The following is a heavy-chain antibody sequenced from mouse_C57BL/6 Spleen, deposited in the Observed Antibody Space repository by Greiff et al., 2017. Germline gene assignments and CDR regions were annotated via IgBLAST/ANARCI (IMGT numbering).Heavy chain of an antibody. D-gene: IGHD6-1*01. V-gene: IGHV5-6*01. CDR1: GFTFSSYG. J-gene: IGHJ3*01. CDR2: ISSGGSYT. CDR3: AASEGFAY. Sequence: EVKLMESGGDLVKPGGSLKLSCAASGFTFSSYGMSWVRQTPDKRLEWVATISSGGSYTYYPDSVKGRFTISRDNAKNTLYLQMSSLKSEDTAMYYCAASEGFAYWGQGTLVTVSA.